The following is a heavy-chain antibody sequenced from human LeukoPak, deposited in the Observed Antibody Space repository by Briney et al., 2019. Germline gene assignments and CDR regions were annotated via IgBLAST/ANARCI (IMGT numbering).Heavy chain of an antibody. CDR3: ANLPYNWNEYFDDY. CDR1: GFTFTNYG. J-gene: IGHJ4*02. V-gene: IGHV3-30*02. CDR2: IASDGNYR. Sequence: PGGSLRLSCAASGFTFTNYGMHWVRQAPGKGLEWLAYIASDGNYRDYVDSVRGRFTVSRDNSKNTLYLQMDSLRAEDTAVYYCANLPYNWNEYFDDYWGQGTLVTVSS. D-gene: IGHD1-1*01.